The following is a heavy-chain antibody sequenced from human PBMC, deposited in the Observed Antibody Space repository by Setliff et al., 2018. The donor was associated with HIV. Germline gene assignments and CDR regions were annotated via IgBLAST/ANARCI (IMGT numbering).Heavy chain of an antibody. CDR3: ARSSYHDVNSPFDY. J-gene: IGHJ4*02. CDR1: GGTFSSYV. V-gene: IGHV1-69*10. Sequence: GASVKVSCKASGGTFSSYVINWVRQAPGQGLEWMGGAIPMLGIANHVHKFQGRVTITADKSTSTAYMELNSLRSEDTAVYYCARSSYHDVNSPFDYWGQGTRVTVSS. CDR2: AIPMLGIA. D-gene: IGHD3-16*01.